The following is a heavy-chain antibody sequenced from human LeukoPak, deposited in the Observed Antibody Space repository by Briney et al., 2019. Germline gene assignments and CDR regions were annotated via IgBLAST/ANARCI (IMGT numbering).Heavy chain of an antibody. CDR1: GFIVSSTY. V-gene: IGHV3-66*01. J-gene: IGHJ4*02. Sequence: GGSLRPSCAASGFIVSSTYLNWVRQAPGKGLEWVSFINAVGSTYYADSVKGRFTISRDNSKNTVDLRMNSLRADDTAVYYCARGEGASISRRHFDYWGQGALVIVSS. CDR3: ARGEGASISRRHFDY. CDR2: INAVGST. D-gene: IGHD2-2*01.